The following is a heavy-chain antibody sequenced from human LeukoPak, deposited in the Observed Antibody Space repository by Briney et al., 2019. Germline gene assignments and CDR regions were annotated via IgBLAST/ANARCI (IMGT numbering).Heavy chain of an antibody. D-gene: IGHD1-26*01. Sequence: GGSLRLSCAASGFTLRSYEMSWVRQAPGKGLEWVSGISGSGGTTYYADSVRGRFTISRDNSKNTLYLQMSSLRAEDTAVYYCAKDTRIPIVGEFDFWGQGTLVTVSS. V-gene: IGHV3-23*01. CDR2: ISGSGGTT. J-gene: IGHJ4*02. CDR1: GFTLRSYE. CDR3: AKDTRIPIVGEFDF.